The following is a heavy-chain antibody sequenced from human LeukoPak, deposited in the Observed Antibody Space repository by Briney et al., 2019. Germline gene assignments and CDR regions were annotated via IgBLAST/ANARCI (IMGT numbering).Heavy chain of an antibody. V-gene: IGHV1-2*02. CDR1: GYTFTGYY. J-gene: IGHJ3*02. D-gene: IGHD3-22*01. CDR3: ARDNGFSGYGSDAFDI. Sequence: ASVKVSCKASGYTFTGYYMHWVRQAPGQGLEWMGWINPNSGGTNYAQKFQGRVTMTRDTSISTAYMELSRLRSDDTAVYYCARDNGFSGYGSDAFDIWGQGTMVTVSS. CDR2: INPNSGGT.